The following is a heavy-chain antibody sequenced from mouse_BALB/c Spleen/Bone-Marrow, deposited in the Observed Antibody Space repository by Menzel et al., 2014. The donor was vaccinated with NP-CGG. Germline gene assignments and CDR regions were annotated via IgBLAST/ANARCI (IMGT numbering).Heavy chain of an antibody. CDR1: GFNIKDTY. V-gene: IGHV14-3*02. Sequence: EVQLQQSGAELVKPGASVKLSCTASGFNIKDTYMHWVKQRPEQGLEWIGRIDPANGNAKYDPKFQGKATITADTSSNTAYLQLSSLTSEDTAVYYCARIYYYGRGYFDYWGQGTTLTVFS. CDR2: IDPANGNA. J-gene: IGHJ2*01. D-gene: IGHD1-1*01. CDR3: ARIYYYGRGYFDY.